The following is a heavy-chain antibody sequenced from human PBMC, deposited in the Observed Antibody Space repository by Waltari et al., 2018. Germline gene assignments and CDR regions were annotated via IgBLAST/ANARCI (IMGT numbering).Heavy chain of an antibody. CDR3: ARANYYDSSAISQGAFDI. CDR1: GGTFSSYA. D-gene: IGHD3-22*01. Sequence: QVQLVQSGAEVKKPGSSVKVSCKASGGTFSSYAISWVRQAPGQGREWMGGIIPIFGTANYAQKFQGRVTITTDESTSTAYMELSSLRSEDTAVYYCARANYYDSSAISQGAFDIWGQGTMVTVSS. J-gene: IGHJ3*02. V-gene: IGHV1-69*05. CDR2: IIPIFGTA.